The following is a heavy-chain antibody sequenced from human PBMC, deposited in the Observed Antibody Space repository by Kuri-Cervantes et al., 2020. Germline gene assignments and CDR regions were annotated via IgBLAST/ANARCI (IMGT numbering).Heavy chain of an antibody. Sequence: SETLSLTCAVSGGSIRSDGYAWSWIRQPPGKGLEWIGYIYDSSSTYYNPALKSRVTISVDTSKNQFSRELSSVTAADTAVYYCARLSVFGTPLDYWGQGTLVTGYS. J-gene: IGHJ4*02. CDR2: IYDSSST. V-gene: IGHV4-30-2*03. CDR3: ARLSVFGTPLDY. CDR1: GGSIRSDGYA. D-gene: IGHD3-10*02.